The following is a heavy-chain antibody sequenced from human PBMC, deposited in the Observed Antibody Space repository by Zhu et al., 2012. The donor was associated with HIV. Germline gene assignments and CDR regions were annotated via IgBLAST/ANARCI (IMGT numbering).Heavy chain of an antibody. CDR2: MYYGGST. D-gene: IGHD6-19*01. Sequence: QVQLQESGPGLVQPSETLSLTCAVSGYSISNAYYWGWIRQPPGKGLEWIGSMYYGGSTYYNPSLRSRVTISMDTSKNQFSLNLNSVTAAGTAVYFCARRFGSGWRFDYWGQGILVTVSS. CDR3: ARRFGSGWRFDY. V-gene: IGHV4-38-2*01. J-gene: IGHJ4*02. CDR1: GYSISNAYY.